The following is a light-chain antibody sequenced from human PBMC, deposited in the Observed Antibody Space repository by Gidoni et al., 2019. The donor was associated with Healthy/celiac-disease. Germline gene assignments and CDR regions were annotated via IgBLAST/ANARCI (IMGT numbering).Light chain of an antibody. Sequence: QSALTPPRSVSRSPGQSVTISCTGTSSDVGGYNYVSWYQQHPGKAPKPMIYDVSKRPSGVPDRFSGSKSGNTASLTISGLQAEDEADYYCCSYAGSYTHVVFGGGTKLTVL. CDR1: SSDVGGYNY. CDR3: CSYAGSYTHVV. J-gene: IGLJ2*01. V-gene: IGLV2-11*01. CDR2: DVS.